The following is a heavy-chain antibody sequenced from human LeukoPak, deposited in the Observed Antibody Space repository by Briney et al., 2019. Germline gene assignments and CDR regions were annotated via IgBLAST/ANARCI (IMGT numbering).Heavy chain of an antibody. D-gene: IGHD1-26*01. J-gene: IGHJ3*02. Sequence: SETLSLTCTVSGYSISSGYYWGWIRQPPGKGLEWIGSIYHSGGTYYNPSLKSRVTISVDTSKNQFSLKLSSVTAADTAVYYCARAAYSGSSKGAFDIWGQGTMVTVSS. CDR3: ARAAYSGSSKGAFDI. V-gene: IGHV4-38-2*02. CDR1: GYSISSGYY. CDR2: IYHSGGT.